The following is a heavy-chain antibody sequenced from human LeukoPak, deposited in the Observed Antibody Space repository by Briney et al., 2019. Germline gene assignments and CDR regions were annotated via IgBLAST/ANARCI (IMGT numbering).Heavy chain of an antibody. J-gene: IGHJ4*02. CDR1: GFNFVDFA. D-gene: IGHD1-26*01. Sequence: GGSLRLSCAASGFNFVDFAMHWVRQAPGKGLEWVSGISWNSGSIGYADSVKGRFTISRDNAKNSLYLQMNSLRAEDTAVYYCARWRVGAIAYFDYWGQGTLVTVSS. V-gene: IGHV3-9*01. CDR2: ISWNSGSI. CDR3: ARWRVGAIAYFDY.